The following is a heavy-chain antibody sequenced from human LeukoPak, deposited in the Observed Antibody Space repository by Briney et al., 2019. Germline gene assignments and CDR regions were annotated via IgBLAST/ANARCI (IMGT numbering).Heavy chain of an antibody. J-gene: IGHJ2*01. D-gene: IGHD3-22*01. Sequence: SETLSLTCAVYGGSFSGYYWSWIRQPPGKGLEWIGEINHSGSTNYNPSLKSRVTISVDTSKNQFSLKLSSVTAADTAVYYCARERGSSGYYFSNWYFDLWGRGTLVTVSS. CDR2: INHSGST. V-gene: IGHV4-34*01. CDR3: ARERGSSGYYFSNWYFDL. CDR1: GGSFSGYY.